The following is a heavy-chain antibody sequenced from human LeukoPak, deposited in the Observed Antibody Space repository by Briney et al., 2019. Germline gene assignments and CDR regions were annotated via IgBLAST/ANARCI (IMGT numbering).Heavy chain of an antibody. J-gene: IGHJ2*01. D-gene: IGHD6-19*01. CDR2: IYYSGST. Sequence: SETLSLTCTVSGGSISSYYWSWIRQPPGKGLEWIGYIYYSGSTNYNPSLKSRVTISVDTSKNQFSLKLSSVTAADTAVYYCARDPSVAGTYWYFDLWGRGTLVTASS. CDR3: ARDPSVAGTYWYFDL. CDR1: GGSISSYY. V-gene: IGHV4-59*01.